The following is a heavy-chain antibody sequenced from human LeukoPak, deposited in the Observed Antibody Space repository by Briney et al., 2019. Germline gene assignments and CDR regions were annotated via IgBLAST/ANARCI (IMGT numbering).Heavy chain of an antibody. CDR2: IYYSGST. CDR1: GGSVTSGTYY. D-gene: IGHD5-18*01. Sequence: PSETLSLTCTVSGGSVTSGTYYWSWIRQPPGKGLEWIGYIYYSGSTNYNPSLKSRVTISVDTSKNQFSLKLSSVTAADTAVYFWAGCPADRYGFIGYFDFRGRGTLVTGS. V-gene: IGHV4-61*01. CDR3: AGCPADRYGFIGYFDF. J-gene: IGHJ2*01.